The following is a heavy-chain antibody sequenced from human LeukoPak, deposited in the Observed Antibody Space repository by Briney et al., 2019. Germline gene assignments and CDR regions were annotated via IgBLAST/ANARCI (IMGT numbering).Heavy chain of an antibody. CDR2: ISGSGGST. J-gene: IGHJ3*02. V-gene: IGHV3-23*01. D-gene: IGHD5-12*01. Sequence: PGGSLRLSCAASGFTFSSYWMSWVRQAPGKGLEWVSAISGSGGSTYYADSVKGRFTISRDNSKNTLYLQMNSLRAEDTAVYYCAKDQYSGNTPDAFDIWGQGTMVTVSS. CDR3: AKDQYSGNTPDAFDI. CDR1: GFTFSSYW.